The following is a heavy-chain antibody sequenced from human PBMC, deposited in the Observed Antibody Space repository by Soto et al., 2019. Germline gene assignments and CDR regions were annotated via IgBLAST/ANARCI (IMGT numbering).Heavy chain of an antibody. V-gene: IGHV3-33*01. CDR3: ARGQRFGEDGMDV. D-gene: IGHD3-10*01. CDR1: GFTFSSYG. Sequence: GGSLRLSCAASGFTFSSYGMHWVRQAPGKGLEWVAVIWYDGSNKYYADSVKGRFTISRDNSKNTLYLQMNSLRAEDTAVYYCARGQRFGEDGMDVWGQGTTVTVSS. CDR2: IWYDGSNK. J-gene: IGHJ6*02.